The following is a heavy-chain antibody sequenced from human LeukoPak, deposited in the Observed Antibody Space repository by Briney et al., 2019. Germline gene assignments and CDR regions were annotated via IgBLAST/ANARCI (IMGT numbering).Heavy chain of an antibody. V-gene: IGHV3-21*04. J-gene: IGHJ3*02. CDR2: ISSSSSYI. Sequence: GGSLRLSCAASGFTFSSYSMNWVRQAPGKGLEWVSSISSSSSYIYYADSVKGRFTISRDNSKNTLYLQMNSLRAEDTAVYYCAKDRDIVATETHDAFDIWGQGTMVTVSS. CDR1: GFTFSSYS. D-gene: IGHD5-12*01. CDR3: AKDRDIVATETHDAFDI.